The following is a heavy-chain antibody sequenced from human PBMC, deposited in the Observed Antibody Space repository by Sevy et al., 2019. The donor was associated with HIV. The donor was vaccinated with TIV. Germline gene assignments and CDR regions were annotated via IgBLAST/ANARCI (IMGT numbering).Heavy chain of an antibody. D-gene: IGHD4-17*01. CDR2: VYSSGFT. CDR1: GFTVSSDY. V-gene: IGHV3-53*01. J-gene: IGHJ4*02. CDR3: ARWTTSAYYFDY. Sequence: LTCAASGFTVSSDYMSWVRQAPGKGLEWVSTVYSSGFTNYADSVKGRFTISRDNSKNTLYLQMSSLRADDTAVYYCARWTTSAYYFDYWGQGTQVTVSS.